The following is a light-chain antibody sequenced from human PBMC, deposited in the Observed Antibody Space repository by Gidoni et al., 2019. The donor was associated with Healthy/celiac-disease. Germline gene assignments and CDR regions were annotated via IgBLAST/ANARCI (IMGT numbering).Light chain of an antibody. V-gene: IGKV3D-20*01. CDR1: QSVSSSY. CDR3: QQYDNSPT. CDR2: DAS. Sequence: EIVLTQSPATLSLSPGERATRSCGASQSVSSSYLAWYQQKPGLAPRLLIYDASSRATGIPDRFSGSGYGTDFTLTISRLETEDFAVYYCQQYDNSPTFGQGTKVEIK. J-gene: IGKJ1*01.